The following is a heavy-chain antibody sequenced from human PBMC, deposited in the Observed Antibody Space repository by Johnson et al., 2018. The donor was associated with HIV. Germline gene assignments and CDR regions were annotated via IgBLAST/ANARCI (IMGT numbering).Heavy chain of an antibody. CDR3: ARGGGCGGDCYSGYDAFDI. CDR2: ISFDGSNR. Sequence: QVQLVESGGGVVQPGRSLRLSCAASGFTFTSYPMHWVRQAPGKGLEWVAVISFDGSNRNYADSVQGRFTISRDNSKNMLYLQMNSLREEDTAVFYCARGGGCGGDCYSGYDAFDIWGQGTMVTVSS. J-gene: IGHJ3*02. D-gene: IGHD2-21*01. CDR1: GFTFTSYP. V-gene: IGHV3-30*04.